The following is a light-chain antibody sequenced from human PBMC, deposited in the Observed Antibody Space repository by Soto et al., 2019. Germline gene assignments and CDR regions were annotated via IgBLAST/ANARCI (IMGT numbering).Light chain of an antibody. J-gene: IGKJ1*01. V-gene: IGKV1-5*01. CDR1: QSIGTW. CDR2: DAS. CDR3: QQYSASSGA. Sequence: DIQVTQSPSTLSASVGDRVTITCGASQSIGTWLAWYQQKPGKAPKLLIFDASTLESGVPSRFSGSGSGTDFTLTISSLQPDDFATYYCQQYSASSGAFGQGTKVDIK.